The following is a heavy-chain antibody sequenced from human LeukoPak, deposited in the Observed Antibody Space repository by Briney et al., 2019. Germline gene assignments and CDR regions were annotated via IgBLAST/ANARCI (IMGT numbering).Heavy chain of an antibody. CDR1: GGTFSSYA. D-gene: IGHD5-18*01. Sequence: GASVKVSCKASGGTFSSYAISWVRQAPGQGLEWMGGIIPIFGTANYAQKLQGRVTMTEDTSTDTAYMELSSLRSEDTAVYYCATVPGYSYGYRDAFDIWGQGTMVTVSS. V-gene: IGHV1-69*06. CDR2: IIPIFGTA. CDR3: ATVPGYSYGYRDAFDI. J-gene: IGHJ3*02.